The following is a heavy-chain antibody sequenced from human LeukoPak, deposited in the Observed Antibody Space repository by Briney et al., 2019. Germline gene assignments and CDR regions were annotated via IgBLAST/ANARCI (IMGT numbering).Heavy chain of an antibody. V-gene: IGHV1-46*01. CDR2: INPSGGST. Sequence: ASVKVSCKASGYIFTSYSMNWVRQAPGQGLEWMGLINPSGGSTRYAQKFQGRVTMTRDMSTSTVYMELSSLRSEDTAVYYCARALPHRRLMDTTMEQHWFDPWGQGTLVTVSS. CDR3: ARALPHRRLMDTTMEQHWFDP. CDR1: GYIFTSYS. J-gene: IGHJ5*02. D-gene: IGHD5-18*01.